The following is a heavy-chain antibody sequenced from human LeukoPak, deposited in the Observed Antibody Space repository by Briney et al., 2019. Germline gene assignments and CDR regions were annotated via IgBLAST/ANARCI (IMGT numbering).Heavy chain of an antibody. CDR3: ATESVLFDSSGYYFAFDI. CDR1: GYTLTELS. Sequence: ASVKVSCKVSGYTLTELSTHWVRQAPGKGLEWMGGFDPEDGETIYAQKFQGRVTTTEDTSTDTAYMELSSLRSEDTAVYYCATESVLFDSSGYYFAFDIWGQGTMVTVSS. D-gene: IGHD3-22*01. CDR2: FDPEDGET. J-gene: IGHJ3*02. V-gene: IGHV1-24*01.